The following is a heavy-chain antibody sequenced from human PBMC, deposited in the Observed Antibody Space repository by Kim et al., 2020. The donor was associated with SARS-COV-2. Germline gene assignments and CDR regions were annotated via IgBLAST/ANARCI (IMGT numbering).Heavy chain of an antibody. J-gene: IGHJ4*02. CDR2: ISWDGGSP. D-gene: IGHD3-10*01. CDR3: AKDVYYGSGSYYNGLAGSYIDY. Sequence: GGSLRLSCAASGFTFDDYAMHWVRQAPGKGLEWVSLISWDGGSPYYADSVKGRFTISRDNSKNSLYLQMNSLRAEDTALYYCAKDVYYGSGSYYNGLAGSYIDYWGQGTLVTVSS. CDR1: GFTFDDYA. V-gene: IGHV3-43D*03.